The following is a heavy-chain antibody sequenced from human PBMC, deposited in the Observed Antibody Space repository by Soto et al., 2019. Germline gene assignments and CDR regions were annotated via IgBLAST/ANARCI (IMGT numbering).Heavy chain of an antibody. CDR1: GYTFTSYE. Sequence: XSVKVSFNASGYTFTSYEMHLVRQAPGQGLEWMGIINPSGGSTSYAQKFQGRVTMTRDTSTSTVYMELSSLRSEDTAVYYCARDSLQWLVVWGQGTTVTVSS. D-gene: IGHD6-19*01. V-gene: IGHV1-46*01. CDR3: ARDSLQWLVV. J-gene: IGHJ6*02. CDR2: INPSGGST.